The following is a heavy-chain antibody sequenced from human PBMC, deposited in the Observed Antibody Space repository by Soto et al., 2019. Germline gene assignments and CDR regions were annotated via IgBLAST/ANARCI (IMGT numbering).Heavy chain of an antibody. CDR1: GGSISSSNYY. D-gene: IGHD3-10*01. CDR3: ARHSFVRGSDP. V-gene: IGHV4-39*01. J-gene: IGHJ5*02. Sequence: QLQLQESGPGLMKPSETLSLTCTVSGGSISSSNYYWGWIRQPPGKGLEWIGNVYYSGSTYYNPSLESRVTLSVDTSKNQFSLKLTSVTAADTAVYYCARHSFVRGSDPWGQGTLVTVSS. CDR2: VYYSGST.